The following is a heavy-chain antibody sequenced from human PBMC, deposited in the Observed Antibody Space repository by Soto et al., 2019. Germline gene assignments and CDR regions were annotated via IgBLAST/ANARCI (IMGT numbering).Heavy chain of an antibody. CDR3: GSVRPSGYVLS. V-gene: IGHV4-59*01. J-gene: IGHJ5*02. D-gene: IGHD6-25*01. CDR1: GGSLSSYY. CDR2: VYFSGNT. Sequence: QVQLQESGPGLVKPSETLSLTCTVSGGSLSSYYWTWIRQSPGKGLEWIGYVYFSGNTNYNHSLKSRVTISIDTSKNQFSIRLASVTAADTAFYYCGSVRPSGYVLSWGQGTLVTVSS.